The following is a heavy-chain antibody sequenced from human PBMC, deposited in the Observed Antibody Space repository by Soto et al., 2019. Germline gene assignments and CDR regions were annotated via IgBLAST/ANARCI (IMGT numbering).Heavy chain of an antibody. V-gene: IGHV4-4*02. CDR3: VRSFGWYAIDY. D-gene: IGHD6-19*01. Sequence: QVLLQESGPGLVQPSGTLSLSCAVSGVSISSNYYWGWVRQPPGKGLEWLGDISHIGSVNYSPSLMSRVTISMDRSEHQFSLKLNSVTAADTAVYYCVRSFGWYAIDYWGQGTLVIGSS. J-gene: IGHJ4*02. CDR1: GVSISSNYY. CDR2: ISHIGSV.